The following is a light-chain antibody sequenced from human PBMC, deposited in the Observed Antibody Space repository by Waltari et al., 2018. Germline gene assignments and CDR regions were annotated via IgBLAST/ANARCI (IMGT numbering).Light chain of an antibody. CDR3: SSYTSSSTLV. CDR2: EVS. Sequence: QSALTQSASVSGSPGQSITISCTGTSSDVGGYNYVSWYQQHPGKAPKLMIYEVSNRPSGVSNRFSGSKSGKTASLTISGLQAEDEADDYCSSYTSSSTLVFGGGTKLTVL. CDR1: SSDVGGYNY. V-gene: IGLV2-14*01. J-gene: IGLJ2*01.